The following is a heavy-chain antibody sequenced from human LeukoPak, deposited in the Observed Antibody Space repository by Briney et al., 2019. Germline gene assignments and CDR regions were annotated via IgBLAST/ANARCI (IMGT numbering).Heavy chain of an antibody. D-gene: IGHD3-3*01. Sequence: SETLSLTCTVSGGSISSYYWSWIRQPPGKGLEWIGYIYYSGSTNYNPSLKSRVTISVDTSRNQFSLKLSSVTAADTAVYYCARAVYYTNDAFDIWGQGTMVTVSS. CDR3: ARAVYYTNDAFDI. CDR1: GGSISSYY. CDR2: IYYSGST. J-gene: IGHJ3*02. V-gene: IGHV4-59*01.